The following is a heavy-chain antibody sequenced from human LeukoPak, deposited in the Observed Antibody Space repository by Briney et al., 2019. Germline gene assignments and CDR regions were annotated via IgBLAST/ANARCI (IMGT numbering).Heavy chain of an antibody. CDR2: ISGRGGST. CDR3: AKAPVPYCGGDCLRVNYFDY. D-gene: IGHD2-21*02. Sequence: GGSLRPSCAGSGFTFSSYAMSWVRQAPGKGLGWVSAISGRGGSTYYADSVKGRFTISRDNSKNTLYLQMNSLRAEDTAVYYCAKAPVPYCGGDCLRVNYFDYWGQGTLVTVSS. J-gene: IGHJ4*02. CDR1: GFTFSSYA. V-gene: IGHV3-23*01.